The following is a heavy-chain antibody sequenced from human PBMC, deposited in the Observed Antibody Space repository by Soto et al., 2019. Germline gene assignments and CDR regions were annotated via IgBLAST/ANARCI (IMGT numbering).Heavy chain of an antibody. V-gene: IGHV1-18*01. CDR3: ARDPGIVVPAATCDP. D-gene: IGHD2-2*01. CDR1: GSTFTSYG. Sequence: QVQLVQSGAEVKKPGASVKVSCKASGSTFTSYGISGVRQAPGQGLERMGGISAYNGNTNYAQKLQGRVTMTTDTATSTAYMELMSLRSDDTAVYYCARDPGIVVPAATCDPWGQGTLVTVSS. J-gene: IGHJ5*02. CDR2: ISAYNGNT.